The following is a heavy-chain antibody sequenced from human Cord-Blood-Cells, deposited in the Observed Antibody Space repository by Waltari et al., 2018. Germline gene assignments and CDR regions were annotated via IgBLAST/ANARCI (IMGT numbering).Heavy chain of an antibody. CDR2: IEHSGST. CDR3: ARVRYCSSTSCHNYFDY. Sequence: QVQLQESGPGLVKPSGTLSLTCAVSGGSISSSNWWSWVRQPPGKGLEWIGEIEHSGSTNYNQSLKSRVTISVDKSKNQFSLKLSSVTAADTAVYYCARVRYCSSTSCHNYFDYWGQGTLVTVSS. CDR1: GGSISSSNW. J-gene: IGHJ4*02. D-gene: IGHD2-2*02. V-gene: IGHV4-4*02.